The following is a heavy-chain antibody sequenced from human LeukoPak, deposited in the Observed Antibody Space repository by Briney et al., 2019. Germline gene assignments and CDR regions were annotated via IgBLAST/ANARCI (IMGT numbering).Heavy chain of an antibody. D-gene: IGHD2-2*01. CDR1: RFTFSSYA. V-gene: IGHV3-64D*06. Sequence: GGSLRLSCSASRFTFSSYAVHWVSQARGKGLEYVSAISSNGGSTYYADSVKGRFTISRDNSKNTLYLQMSNLRAEDTAVYYCVLSWSSTSPDSDHYYGMDVWGKGTTLTVSS. J-gene: IGHJ6*04. CDR2: ISSNGGST. CDR3: VLSWSSTSPDSDHYYGMDV.